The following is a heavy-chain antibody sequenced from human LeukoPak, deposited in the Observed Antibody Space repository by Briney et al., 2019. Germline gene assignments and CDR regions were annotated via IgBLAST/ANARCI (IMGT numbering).Heavy chain of an antibody. CDR2: IYGGGDT. Sequence: GGSLRLSCAASGFTVSYNYMSWVRQAPGKGLEWVSAIYGGGDTYYADSVKGRFTISRDYSKNTLYLQMNSLRAEDTAVYYCARGYCSSTSCYEDYYYHYMDVWGKGTTVTVSS. D-gene: IGHD2-2*01. J-gene: IGHJ6*03. CDR3: ARGYCSSTSCYEDYYYHYMDV. V-gene: IGHV3-53*01. CDR1: GFTVSYNY.